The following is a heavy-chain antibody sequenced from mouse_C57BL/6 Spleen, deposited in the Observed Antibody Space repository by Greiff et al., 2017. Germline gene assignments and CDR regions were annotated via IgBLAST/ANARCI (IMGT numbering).Heavy chain of an antibody. CDR1: GYAFSSSW. Sequence: QVQLQQSGPELVKPGASVKISCKASGYAFSSSWMNWVKQRPGKGLEWIGRIYPGDGDTNYNGKFKGKATLTADKSSSTAYMHLSSLTSEDSAVCFCATNYYGNAMDYWGQGTSVTVSS. J-gene: IGHJ4*01. CDR3: ATNYYGNAMDY. V-gene: IGHV1-82*01. D-gene: IGHD1-1*01. CDR2: IYPGDGDT.